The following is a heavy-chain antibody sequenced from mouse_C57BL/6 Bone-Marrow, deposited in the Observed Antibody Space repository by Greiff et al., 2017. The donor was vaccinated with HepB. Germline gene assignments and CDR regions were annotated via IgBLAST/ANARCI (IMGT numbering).Heavy chain of an antibody. CDR3: ARGRYDGYYYWYFDV. CDR2: IYPGSGNT. V-gene: IGHV1-76*01. D-gene: IGHD2-3*01. J-gene: IGHJ1*03. Sequence: QVQLQQSGAELVRPGASVKLSCKASGYTFTDYYINWVKQRPGQGLEWIARIYPGSGNTYYNEKFKGKATLTAEKSSSTAYMQLSSLTSEDSAVYFCARGRYDGYYYWYFDVWGTGTTVTVSS. CDR1: GYTFTDYY.